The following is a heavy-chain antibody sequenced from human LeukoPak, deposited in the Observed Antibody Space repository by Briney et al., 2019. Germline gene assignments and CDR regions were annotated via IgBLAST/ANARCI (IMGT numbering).Heavy chain of an antibody. CDR3: ARVGRPYYYYYYMDV. CDR2: ISYDGSNK. D-gene: IGHD3-10*01. CDR1: GFTFSSYA. V-gene: IGHV3-30*04. J-gene: IGHJ6*03. Sequence: GGSLRLSCAASGFTFSSYAMHWVRQAPGKGLEWVAVISYDGSNKYYADSVKGRFTISRDNSKNTLYLQMNSLRAEDTAVYYCARVGRPYYYYYYMDVWGKGTTVTVSS.